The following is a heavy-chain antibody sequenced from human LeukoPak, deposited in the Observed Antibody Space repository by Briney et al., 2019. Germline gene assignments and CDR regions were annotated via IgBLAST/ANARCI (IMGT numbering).Heavy chain of an antibody. D-gene: IGHD2-8*01. CDR1: GFTFNSYW. V-gene: IGHV3-74*01. Sequence: PGGSLRLSCAASGFTFNSYWMHWVRQAPGKGLVWVSRINSDGSGTSDADFVKGRFTISRDNSKNTLYLQMNSLRAEDTAMYYCARDRLTNEAFDIWGQGTMVTVSS. CDR3: ARDRLTNEAFDI. CDR2: INSDGSGT. J-gene: IGHJ3*02.